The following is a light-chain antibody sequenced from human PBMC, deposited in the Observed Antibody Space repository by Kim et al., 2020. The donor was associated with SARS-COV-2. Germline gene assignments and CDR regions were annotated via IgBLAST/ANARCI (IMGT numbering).Light chain of an antibody. Sequence: GERVSISCRASRGIYTSLAWYQQKPGKPPNLLIYDASTLESGVPSRFSGSGSGTDFILTISSLQPEDFATYYCQQFYKYPLTFGGGTKV. V-gene: IGKV1D-13*01. CDR3: QQFYKYPLT. J-gene: IGKJ4*01. CDR1: RGIYTS. CDR2: DAS.